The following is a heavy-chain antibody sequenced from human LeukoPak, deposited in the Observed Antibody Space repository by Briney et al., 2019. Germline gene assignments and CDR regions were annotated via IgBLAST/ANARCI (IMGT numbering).Heavy chain of an antibody. D-gene: IGHD1-26*01. CDR1: GFTFSRYW. CDR3: VRDNRSYNFDY. J-gene: IGHJ4*02. V-gene: IGHV3-74*01. CDR2: IKSDGSST. Sequence: GGSLRLSCAASGFTFSRYWMHWVRQAPGKGLVWVSCIKSDGSSTSIADSAKGRFTISRDNAKNTVYLQMNSLRAEDTAVYYCVRDNRSYNFDYWGEGTLVTVSS.